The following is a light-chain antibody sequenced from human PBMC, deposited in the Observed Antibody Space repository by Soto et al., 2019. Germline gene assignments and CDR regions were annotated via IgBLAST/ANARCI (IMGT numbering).Light chain of an antibody. CDR3: QQYGDSPYT. J-gene: IGKJ2*01. CDR1: QSVRSRY. Sequence: EFVVTQSPGTLSLSLGERATLSCRTSQSVRSRYLSWYQQKPGQAPTLLIYDASSRPGGIPDRFIGSGSGTDFPLTIRRLEPEGFAVYYCQQYGDSPYTFGQGTKLEI. V-gene: IGKV3-20*01. CDR2: DAS.